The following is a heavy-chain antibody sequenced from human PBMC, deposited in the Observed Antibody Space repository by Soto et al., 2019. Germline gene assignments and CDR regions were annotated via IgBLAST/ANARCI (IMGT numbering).Heavy chain of an antibody. CDR3: ARMYYDSSGYFLRWFDP. CDR2: IYHSGST. CDR1: GGSISSSNW. J-gene: IGHJ5*02. D-gene: IGHD3-22*01. V-gene: IGHV4-4*02. Sequence: PSETLSLTCAVSGGSISSSNWWSWVRQPPGKGLEWIGEIYHSGSTNYNPSLKSRVTISVDKSKNQFSLKLSSVTAADTAVYYCARMYYDSSGYFLRWFDPWGQGTLVTVS.